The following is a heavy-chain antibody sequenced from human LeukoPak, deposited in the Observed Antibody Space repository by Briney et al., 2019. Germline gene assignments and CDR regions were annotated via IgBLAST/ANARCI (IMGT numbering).Heavy chain of an antibody. J-gene: IGHJ4*02. CDR2: MFHSGDT. CDR3: AKVGAYGDYARHDY. CDR1: GYSIRSGSY. Sequence: SESLSLTCDVSGYSIRSGSYWGWIRQPPGKGLEWIGCMFHSGDTYHNPSLKSRVTISADTSKNQFSLKLTSVTAADTAVYYCAKVGAYGDYARHDYWGQGTLVTVSS. D-gene: IGHD4-17*01. V-gene: IGHV4-38-2*01.